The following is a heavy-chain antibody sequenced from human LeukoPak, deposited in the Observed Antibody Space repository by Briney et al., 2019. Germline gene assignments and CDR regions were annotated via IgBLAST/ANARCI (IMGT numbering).Heavy chain of an antibody. Sequence: SETLSLTCTVSGGSIGTDSYYWSWIRQPPGKGLEWIGEINHSGSTNYNPSLKSRVTISVDTSKNQFSLKLSSVTAADTAVYYCARKWFGITGTPLNWFDPWGQGTLVTAS. CDR1: GGSIGTDSYY. CDR2: INHSGST. D-gene: IGHD1-20*01. CDR3: ARKWFGITGTPLNWFDP. J-gene: IGHJ5*02. V-gene: IGHV4-39*07.